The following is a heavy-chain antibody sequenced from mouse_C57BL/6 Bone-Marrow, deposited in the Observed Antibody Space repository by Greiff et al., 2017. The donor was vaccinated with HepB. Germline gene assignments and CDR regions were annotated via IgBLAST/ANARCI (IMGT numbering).Heavy chain of an antibody. D-gene: IGHD2-3*01. CDR1: GYAFTNYL. CDR3: ARSWLLRIAY. V-gene: IGHV1-54*01. J-gene: IGHJ3*01. Sequence: VQLQQSGAELVRPGTSVKVSCKASGYAFTNYLIEWVKQRPGQGLEWIGVINPGSGGTNYNEKFKGKATLTADKSSSTAYMQLSSLTSEDSAVYFCARSWLLRIAYWGQGTPVTVSA. CDR2: INPGSGGT.